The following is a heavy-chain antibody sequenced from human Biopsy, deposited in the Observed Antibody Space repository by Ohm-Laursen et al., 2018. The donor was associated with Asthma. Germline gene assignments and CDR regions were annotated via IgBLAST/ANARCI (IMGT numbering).Heavy chain of an antibody. CDR3: SRHFTIGSGSPFHF. CDR1: GFDLRDYT. D-gene: IGHD3-10*01. J-gene: IGHJ4*02. V-gene: IGHV3-21*01. CDR2: ISNVSRYI. Sequence: SLRLSCSASGFDLRDYTMNWVRQAPGKGLEWVASISNVSRYIYHATSLRGRFTISRDNSKRSLYLQMDSLRGDDTAVYYCSRHFTIGSGSPFHFWGRGTLVTVFS.